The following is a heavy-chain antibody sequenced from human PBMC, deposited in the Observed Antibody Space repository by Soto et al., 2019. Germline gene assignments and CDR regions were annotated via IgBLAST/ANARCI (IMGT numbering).Heavy chain of an antibody. CDR2: IYYSGST. CDR3: ARRGTHYYDSSGLGFDP. J-gene: IGHJ5*02. CDR1: GGSISSSSYY. Sequence: SETLSLTCTVSGGSISSSSYYWGWIRQPPGKGLERIGSIYYSGSTYYNPSLKSRVTISVDTSKNQFSLKLSSVTAADTAVYFCARRGTHYYDSSGLGFDPWGQGTLVTVSS. D-gene: IGHD3-22*01. V-gene: IGHV4-39*01.